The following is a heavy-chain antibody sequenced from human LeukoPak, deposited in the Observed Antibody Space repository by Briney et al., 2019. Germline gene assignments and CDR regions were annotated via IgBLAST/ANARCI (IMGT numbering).Heavy chain of an antibody. CDR2: INHSGST. J-gene: IGHJ3*02. D-gene: IGHD6-19*01. CDR1: VGSFSGYY. Sequence: SETLSLPCAVYVGSFSGYYWSWIPQPPAKGLEWIGEINHSGSTNYSPDLKGQIPIAVDTSKNQFSLKASSVTAADTAVYYCARASIRRSSGWYVVRDAFDIWGQGTMVTVSS. V-gene: IGHV4-34*01. CDR3: ARASIRRSSGWYVVRDAFDI.